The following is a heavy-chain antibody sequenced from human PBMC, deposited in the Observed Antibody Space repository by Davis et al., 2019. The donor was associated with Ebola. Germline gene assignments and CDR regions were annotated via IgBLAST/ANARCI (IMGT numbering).Heavy chain of an antibody. CDR2: INPNSGGT. CDR3: ARDLSNGDYDFFGY. Sequence: ASVKVSCKASGYTFTGYYMHWVRQAPGQGLEWMGWINPNSGGTNYAQKFQSRVTMTRDTSISTAYMELSRLRSDDTAVYYCARDLSNGDYDFFGYWGQGTLVTVSS. CDR1: GYTFTGYY. D-gene: IGHD4-17*01. V-gene: IGHV1-2*02. J-gene: IGHJ4*02.